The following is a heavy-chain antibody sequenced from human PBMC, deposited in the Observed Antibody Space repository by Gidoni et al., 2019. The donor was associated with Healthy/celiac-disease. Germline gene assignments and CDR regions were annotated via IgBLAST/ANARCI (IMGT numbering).Heavy chain of an antibody. Sequence: QVQLVQSGAEVKKPGASVKVSCKASGYTFTGYYMHGVRQAPGQGLEWMGWINPNSGGTNYAQKFQGWVTMTRDTSISTAYMELSRLRSDDTAVYYCARDRYIVATNYYYYGMDVWGQGTTVTVSS. V-gene: IGHV1-2*04. J-gene: IGHJ6*02. CDR2: INPNSGGT. CDR1: GYTFTGYY. CDR3: ARDRYIVATNYYYYGMDV. D-gene: IGHD5-12*01.